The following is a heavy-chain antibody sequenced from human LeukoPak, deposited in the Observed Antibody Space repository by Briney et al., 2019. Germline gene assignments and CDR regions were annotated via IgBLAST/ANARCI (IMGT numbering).Heavy chain of an antibody. V-gene: IGHV1-2*02. D-gene: IGHD3-10*01. CDR2: INPNNGDT. Sequence: ASVKVSCKASGYTFTGYYMHWVRQAPGQGLEWMGWINPNNGDTNYAQNFQGRVTLTRDTSISTAYLELSRLRSDATAMYYCARTLAVRGGTNDYWGQGTLVTVSS. J-gene: IGHJ4*02. CDR3: ARTLAVRGGTNDY. CDR1: GYTFTGYY.